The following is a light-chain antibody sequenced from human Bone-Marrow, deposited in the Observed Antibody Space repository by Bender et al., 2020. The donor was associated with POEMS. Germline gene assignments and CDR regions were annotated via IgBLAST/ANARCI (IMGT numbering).Light chain of an antibody. V-gene: IGLV2-23*02. CDR3: CSYAGSNTWV. CDR2: EVS. J-gene: IGLJ3*02. CDR1: SSDVGGYNY. Sequence: QSALTQPASVSGSPGQSIAISCTGTSSDVGGYNYVSWYQQYPGKAPKLIISEVSVRSSGISSRFSGSKSGNTASLTISGLQAEDEADYFCCSYAGSNTWVFGGGTRVTVL.